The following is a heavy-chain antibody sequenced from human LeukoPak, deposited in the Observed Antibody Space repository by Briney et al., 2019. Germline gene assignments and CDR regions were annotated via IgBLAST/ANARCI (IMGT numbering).Heavy chain of an antibody. CDR1: GCTFSSYA. V-gene: IGHV1-69*06. CDR3: ARAGGSYTAMVTLDY. J-gene: IGHJ4*02. D-gene: IGHD5-18*01. Sequence: SGKLCCKASGCTFSSYAISWVRQAPGQGLEWMGGIIPIFGTANYAQKFQGRVTITADKSTSTAYMELSSLRSEDTAVYYCARAGGSYTAMVTLDYWGQGTLVTVSS. CDR2: IIPIFGTA.